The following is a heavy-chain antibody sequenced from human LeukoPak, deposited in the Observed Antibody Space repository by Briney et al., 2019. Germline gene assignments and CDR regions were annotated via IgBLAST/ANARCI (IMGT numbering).Heavy chain of an antibody. J-gene: IGHJ4*02. D-gene: IGHD1-26*01. CDR1: GFTFSDHY. CDR2: IRNKANSYTT. V-gene: IGHV3-72*01. Sequence: GGSLRLSCAASGFTFSDHYMDWVRQAPGKGLEWVGRIRNKANSYTTEYAASVKGRFTISRDDSKNSLYLQMSSLKTENTALYYCARARYSANDYSDYWGQGTLVTVSS. CDR3: ARARYSANDYSDY.